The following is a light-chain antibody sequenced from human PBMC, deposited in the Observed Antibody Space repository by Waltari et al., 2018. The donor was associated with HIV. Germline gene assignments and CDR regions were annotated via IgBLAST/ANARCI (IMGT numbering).Light chain of an antibody. CDR2: DAS. J-gene: IGKJ4*01. Sequence: EVPLTQSPATLSLSPGASATLSCRASQSISGAVAWYQQKPGQAPRRLSYDASRRYTGIPVRFRGSGSGTDFTLTISSLEPEDFAIYYCQQGSGWPPAFSFGGGTRVDIK. CDR1: QSISGA. CDR3: QQGSGWPPAFS. V-gene: IGKV3-11*01.